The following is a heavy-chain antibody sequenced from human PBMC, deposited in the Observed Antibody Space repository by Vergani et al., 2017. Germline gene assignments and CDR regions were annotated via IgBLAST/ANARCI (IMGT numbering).Heavy chain of an antibody. Sequence: QVQLVESGGGVVQPGRSLRLSCAASGFTFNQYGMHWVRQAPGKGLEWVAVTGYDGNNKQYADSVKGRFTISRDNSKSTVYLQMNSLRDEDTGVYYCARDLRLLYNRFDPWGQGTLVTVSS. CDR3: ARDLRLLYNRFDP. CDR1: GFTFNQYG. V-gene: IGHV3-33*01. D-gene: IGHD1-14*01. J-gene: IGHJ5*02. CDR2: TGYDGNNK.